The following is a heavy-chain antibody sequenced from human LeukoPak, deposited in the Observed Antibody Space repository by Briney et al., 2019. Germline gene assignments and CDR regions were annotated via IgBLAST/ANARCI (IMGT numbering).Heavy chain of an antibody. CDR3: AKLDLTGTLY. CDR1: GLSFSDNY. D-gene: IGHD1-7*01. Sequence: GGSLRLSCAVSGLSFSDNYMSWIRQAPGKGLEWVSYISSSGSYTNYADSVKGRFTISRDNSKNTLYLQMNSLRAEDTAVYYCAKLDLTGTLYWSQGTLVTVSS. CDR2: ISSSGSYT. J-gene: IGHJ4*02. V-gene: IGHV3-11*03.